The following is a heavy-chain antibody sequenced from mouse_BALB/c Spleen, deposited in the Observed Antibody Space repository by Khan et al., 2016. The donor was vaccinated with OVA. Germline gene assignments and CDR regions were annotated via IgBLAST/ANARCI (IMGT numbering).Heavy chain of an antibody. J-gene: IGHJ3*01. CDR1: GYTFTSYY. D-gene: IGHD2-2*01. CDR3: TRSGYGSFAY. CDR2: INPCNGGT. V-gene: IGHV1S81*02. Sequence: QVQLKQSGAELVKPWASVRLSCNASGYTFTSYYLYWLMQRPGQGLLWIVDINPCNGGTNFNETFKSKATLTVDKSYSPSYLQLNSLTSEDSAVYDCTRSGYGSFAYWGQGTLVTVSA.